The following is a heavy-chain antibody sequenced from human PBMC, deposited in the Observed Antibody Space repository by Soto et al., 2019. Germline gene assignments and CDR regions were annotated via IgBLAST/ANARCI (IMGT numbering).Heavy chain of an antibody. V-gene: IGHV4-4*07. Sequence: VQLQESGPGLVKSSEILSLTCTVSGGSISSYYWAWIRQPVGEGLEYIGRIYTSDRTNYNPSFKSRVPMSVDASQNQFSLQMTSVTAADTAVYYCASLVYSSGCYYFDYWGPGTLVTVSS. J-gene: IGHJ4*02. CDR1: GGSISSYY. CDR2: IYTSDRT. D-gene: IGHD3-10*01. CDR3: ASLVYSSGCYYFDY.